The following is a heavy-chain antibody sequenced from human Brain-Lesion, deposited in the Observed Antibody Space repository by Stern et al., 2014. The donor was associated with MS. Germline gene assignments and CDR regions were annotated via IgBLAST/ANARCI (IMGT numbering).Heavy chain of an antibody. CDR2: IYWDNDK. CDR3: AHRRPHYASWDNGDFDY. CDR1: GFSLRTDGVG. Sequence: QITLKESGPALVTPTQTLTLTCTFSGFSLRTDGVGVGWVRQPPGQALESVALIYWDNDKRYSPSLRSRLTITKDTSRNQVVLTMTNMDPVDTATDYCAHRRPHYASWDNGDFDYWGQGALVTVSS. V-gene: IGHV2-5*02. J-gene: IGHJ4*02. D-gene: IGHD3-3*01.